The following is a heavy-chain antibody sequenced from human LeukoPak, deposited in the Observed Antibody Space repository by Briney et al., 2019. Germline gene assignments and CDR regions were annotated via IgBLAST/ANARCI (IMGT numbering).Heavy chain of an antibody. J-gene: IGHJ4*02. CDR1: GFTFSSYS. D-gene: IGHD1-26*01. CDR2: ISSSSSYI. V-gene: IGHV3-21*04. Sequence: PGGSLRLSCAASGFTFSSYSMNWVRQAPGKGLEWVSSISSSSSYIYYADSVKGRFTISRDNAKNFLYLQMNSLRVEDTALYYCAKSRSLYYFAYWGQGTLVTVSS. CDR3: AKSRSLYYFAY.